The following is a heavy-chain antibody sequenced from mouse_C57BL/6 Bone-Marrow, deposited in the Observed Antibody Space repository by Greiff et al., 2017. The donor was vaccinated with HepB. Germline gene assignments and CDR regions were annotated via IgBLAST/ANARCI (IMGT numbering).Heavy chain of an antibody. V-gene: IGHV1-52*01. CDR1: GYTFTSYW. CDR3: ARDYYYGKAMDY. D-gene: IGHD1-1*01. Sequence: QVQLQQPGAELVRPGSSVKLSCKASGYTFTSYWMHWVTQRPIQGLEWIGNIDPSDSETHYNQKFKDKATLTVDKSSSTAYMQLSSLTSEDSAVYYCARDYYYGKAMDYGGQGTSVTVSS. CDR2: IDPSDSET. J-gene: IGHJ4*01.